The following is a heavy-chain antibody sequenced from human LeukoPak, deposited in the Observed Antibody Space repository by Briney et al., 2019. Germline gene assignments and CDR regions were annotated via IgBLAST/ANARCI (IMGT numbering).Heavy chain of an antibody. Sequence: SETLSLTCAVYGGSFSGYYWSWIRQPPGKGLEWIGEINHSGSTNYNPSPKSRVTISVDTSKNQFSLKLSSVTAADTAVYYCARGGTQLVQEDGYFQHWGQGTLVTVSS. CDR1: GGSFSGYY. CDR2: INHSGST. D-gene: IGHD6-13*01. V-gene: IGHV4-34*01. CDR3: ARGGTQLVQEDGYFQH. J-gene: IGHJ1*01.